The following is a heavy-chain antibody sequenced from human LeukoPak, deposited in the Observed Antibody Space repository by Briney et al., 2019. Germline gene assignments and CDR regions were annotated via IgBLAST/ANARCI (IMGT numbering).Heavy chain of an antibody. D-gene: IGHD3-10*02. CDR2: ISPDGGEI. J-gene: IGHJ6*04. V-gene: IGHV3-7*01. CDR1: GFTFTNSW. CDR3: AELGITMIGGV. Sequence: GGSLRLSCAASGFTFTNSWMTWVRQAPGKGLEWVASISPDGGEIHYVDSVKGRFTISRDNAKNSLYLQMNSLRAEDTAVYYCAELGITMIGGVWGKGTTVTISS.